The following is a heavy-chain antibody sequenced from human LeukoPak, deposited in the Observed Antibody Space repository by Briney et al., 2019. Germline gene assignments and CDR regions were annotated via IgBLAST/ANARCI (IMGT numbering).Heavy chain of an antibody. J-gene: IGHJ5*02. D-gene: IGHD2-15*01. CDR1: GYSISSGYY. CDR3: AREAVVAATYWFDP. V-gene: IGHV4-38-2*02. Sequence: SETLSLTCNVSGYSISSGYYWAWIRQSPGKGLEWIGSIYHSGSTYYNPSLKSRVTMSVDTSKKQFSLNLSSVTAADTAVYYCAREAVVAATYWFDPWGQGTLVTVSS. CDR2: IYHSGST.